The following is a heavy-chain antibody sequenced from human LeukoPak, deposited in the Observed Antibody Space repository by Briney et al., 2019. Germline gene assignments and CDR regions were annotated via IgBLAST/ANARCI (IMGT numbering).Heavy chain of an antibody. J-gene: IGHJ3*02. V-gene: IGHV4-59*11. CDR3: ARGDGYSHAAYDI. Sequence: PSETLSLTCTVSGGSMSSHYWSWIRQPPGKGLEWIGYMYYSGSTNYHPSLRSRVTISVDKSKNQFSLKLNSVTPADTAVYYCARGDGYSHAAYDIWGQGTMVTVSS. D-gene: IGHD5-24*01. CDR2: MYYSGST. CDR1: GGSMSSHY.